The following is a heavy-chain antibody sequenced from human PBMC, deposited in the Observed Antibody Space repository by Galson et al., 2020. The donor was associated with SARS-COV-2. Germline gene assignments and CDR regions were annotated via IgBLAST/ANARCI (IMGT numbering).Heavy chain of an antibody. V-gene: IGHV1-2*02. CDR2: INPNSGGT. CDR3: ARVDSSGYGTYWYFDL. Sequence: GESPKIPCNASGYTFTGYYMQWVRQAPGQGLEWMGWINPNSGGTNYAQKFQGRVTMTRDTSISTAYMGLSRLGSDDTAVDYCARVDSSGYGTYWYFDLWGRGTRVTVSS. CDR1: GYTFTGYY. J-gene: IGHJ2*01. D-gene: IGHD3-22*01.